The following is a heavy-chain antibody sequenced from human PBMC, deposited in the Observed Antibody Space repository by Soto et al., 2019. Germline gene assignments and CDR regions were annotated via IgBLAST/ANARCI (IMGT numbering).Heavy chain of an antibody. J-gene: IGHJ3*02. CDR2: IWYDGSNK. V-gene: IGHV3-33*01. CDR3: ARGREVVVAATDAFDI. D-gene: IGHD2-15*01. Sequence: GGSLRLSCAASGFTFSSYGMHWVRQAPGKGLEWVAVIWYDGSNKYYADSVKGRFTISRDNSKNTLYLQMNSLRAEDTAVYYCARGREVVVAATDAFDIWGQGTM. CDR1: GFTFSSYG.